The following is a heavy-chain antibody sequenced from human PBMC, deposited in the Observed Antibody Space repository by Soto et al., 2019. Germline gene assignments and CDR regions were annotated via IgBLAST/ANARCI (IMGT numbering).Heavy chain of an antibody. V-gene: IGHV3-21*01. J-gene: IGHJ4*02. CDR1: GFTFSSYS. D-gene: IGHD3-10*01. CDR3: AREGDYYYGSGSYYGVDY. Sequence: GGSLRLSCAASGFTFSSYSMNWVRQAPGKGLEWVSSISSSSSYIYYADSVKGRFTISRDNAKNSLYLQMNSLRAEDTAVYYCAREGDYYYGSGSYYGVDYWGQGTLVTVSS. CDR2: ISSSSSYI.